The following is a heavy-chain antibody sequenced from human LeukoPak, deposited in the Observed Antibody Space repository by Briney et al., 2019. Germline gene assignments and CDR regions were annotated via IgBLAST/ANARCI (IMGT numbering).Heavy chain of an antibody. D-gene: IGHD6-13*01. V-gene: IGHV1-3*01. CDR2: INAGNGNT. Sequence: ASVKVSCKASGCTFTSYAMHWVRQAPGQRLEWMGWINAGNGNTKYSQKFQGRVTITRDTSASTAYMELSSLRSEDTAVYYCARAGIAAAGLDYWGQGTLVTVSS. CDR1: GCTFTSYA. CDR3: ARAGIAAAGLDY. J-gene: IGHJ4*02.